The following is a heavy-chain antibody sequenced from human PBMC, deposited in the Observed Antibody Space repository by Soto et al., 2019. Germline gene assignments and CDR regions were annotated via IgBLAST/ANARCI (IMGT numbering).Heavy chain of an antibody. CDR3: AREYGNYDSSGYYAY. D-gene: IGHD3-22*01. CDR1: GYSFTSYF. Sequence: ASVKVSCKTSGYSFTSYFIHWVRQAPGQGLEWMGIINPSGGSTNYAQKLQGRVSMTRDRSASTVHMELSSLRSDDTAMYYCAREYGNYDSSGYYAYWGQGTLVTVSS. V-gene: IGHV1-46*01. J-gene: IGHJ4*02. CDR2: INPSGGST.